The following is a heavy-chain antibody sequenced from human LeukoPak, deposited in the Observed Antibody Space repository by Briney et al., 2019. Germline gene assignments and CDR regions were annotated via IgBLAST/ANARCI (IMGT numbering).Heavy chain of an antibody. CDR1: GFTFSHHW. J-gene: IGHJ6*02. Sequence: PGGSLRLSCAASGFTFSHHWLTWVRQGPGKGPEWVAKIYLDESETNYLDSVKGRFTISRDNAKNSLYLQMNSLRAEDTAVYYCARGHYGMDVWGQGTTVTVSS. CDR2: IYLDESET. CDR3: ARGHYGMDV. V-gene: IGHV3-7*04.